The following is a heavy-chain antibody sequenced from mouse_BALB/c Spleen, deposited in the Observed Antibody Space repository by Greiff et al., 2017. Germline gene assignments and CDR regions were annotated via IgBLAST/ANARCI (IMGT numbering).Heavy chain of an antibody. CDR3: GKSADDYDGGFAY. Sequence: EVQLQESGPELVKPGASVKISCKASGYSFTGYFMNWVMQSHGKSLEWIGRINPYNGDTFYNQKFKGKATLTVDKSSSTALMELRSLASEDSAVYYGGKSADDYDGGFAYWGQGTLVTVSA. CDR2: INPYNGDT. D-gene: IGHD2-4*01. CDR1: GYSFTGYF. V-gene: IGHV1-20*02. J-gene: IGHJ3*01.